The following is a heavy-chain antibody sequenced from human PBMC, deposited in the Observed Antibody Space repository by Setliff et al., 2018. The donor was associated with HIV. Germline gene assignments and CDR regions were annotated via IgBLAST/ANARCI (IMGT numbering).Heavy chain of an antibody. CDR2: ISSYNGNT. J-gene: IGHJ3*02. CDR3: ARGLYSSSSRGAFDI. V-gene: IGHV1-18*01. D-gene: IGHD6-6*01. CDR1: GYTFTSYG. Sequence: ASVKVSCKASGYTFTSYGITWVRQAPGQGLEWMGWISSYNGNTDYAQKLQGRVTMTTHTSTTTAYMELRSLRSDDTAVYYCARGLYSSSSRGAFDIWDQGTMVTVSS.